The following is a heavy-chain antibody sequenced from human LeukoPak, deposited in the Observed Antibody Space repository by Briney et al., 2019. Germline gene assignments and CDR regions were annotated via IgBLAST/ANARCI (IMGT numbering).Heavy chain of an antibody. CDR1: GGSISSYY. J-gene: IGHJ5*02. CDR2: IYYSGST. V-gene: IGHV4-59*01. CDR3: ARDLRITIFGAFDP. D-gene: IGHD3-3*01. Sequence: MPSETLSLTCTVSGGSISSYYWSWIRQPPGKGLEWIGYIYYSGSTNYNPSLKSRVTISVDTSKNQFSLKLSSVTAADTAVSYCARDLRITIFGAFDPWGQGTLVTVS.